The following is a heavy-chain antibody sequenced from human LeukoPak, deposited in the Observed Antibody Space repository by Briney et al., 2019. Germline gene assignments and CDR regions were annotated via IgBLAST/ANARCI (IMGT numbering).Heavy chain of an antibody. Sequence: SETLSLTCTVSRGSVTTYSWSWIRHPAGKGLGWDGLLSGSGTTNYNPSLKTRVTMSVDKSKNQFSLQLRSVTAADTAVYFCARDLTLTVSFDIWGQGTVVTVSS. D-gene: IGHD4/OR15-4a*01. J-gene: IGHJ3*02. CDR3: ARDLTLTVSFDI. V-gene: IGHV4-4*07. CDR2: LSGSGTT. CDR1: RGSVTTYS.